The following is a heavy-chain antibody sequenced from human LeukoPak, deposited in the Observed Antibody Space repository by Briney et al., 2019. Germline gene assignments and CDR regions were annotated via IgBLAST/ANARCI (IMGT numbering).Heavy chain of an antibody. CDR1: GGTFTSYA. J-gene: IGHJ4*02. CDR2: IIPILGIA. CDR3: ASAPYYDSSGYYSPLDY. V-gene: IGHV1-69*04. Sequence: SVKVSCKASGGTFTSYAISWVRRAPGQGLEWMGGIIPILGIANYAQKFQGRVTITADKSTSTAYMELSSLRSEDTAVYYCASAPYYDSSGYYSPLDYWGQGTLVTVSS. D-gene: IGHD3-22*01.